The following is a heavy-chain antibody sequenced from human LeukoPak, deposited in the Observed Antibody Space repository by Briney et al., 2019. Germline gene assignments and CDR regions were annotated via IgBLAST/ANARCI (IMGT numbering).Heavy chain of an antibody. CDR3: ARLPVRAAAGTPPDY. CDR2: INPNSGGT. D-gene: IGHD6-13*01. J-gene: IGHJ4*02. V-gene: IGHV1-2*02. CDR1: GYTFTGYY. Sequence: GASVKVSCKASGYTFTGYYMHWVRQAPGQGLEWMGWINPNSGGTNYAQKFQGGVTMTRDTSISTAYMELSRLRSDDTAVYYCARLPVRAAAGTPPDYWGQGTLVTVSS.